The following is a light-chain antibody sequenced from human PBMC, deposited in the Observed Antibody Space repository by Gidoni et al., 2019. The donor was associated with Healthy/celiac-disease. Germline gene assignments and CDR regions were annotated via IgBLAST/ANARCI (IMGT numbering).Light chain of an antibody. J-gene: IGKJ3*01. CDR3: QQLSSSPLT. CDR2: AAS. V-gene: IGKV1-9*01. Sequence: DIQLTQSPSFLSASVGERVTITCRASQGISSYLAWYQQKPGKAPKLLIYAASTLQGGVPSRFSGSGSETEFTLTVSSLQPEDFATYSCQQLSSSPLTFXPXTKVDIK. CDR1: QGISSY.